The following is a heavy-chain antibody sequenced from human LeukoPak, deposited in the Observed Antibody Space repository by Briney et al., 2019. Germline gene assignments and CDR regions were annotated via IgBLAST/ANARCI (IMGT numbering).Heavy chain of an antibody. Sequence: GGSLRLSCAASGFTFSSYSMNWVRQAAWKGLEWVSSISSSSSYIYYADSVKGRFTISRDNAKNSLYLQMNSLRAEDTAVYYCARDLYGSGSYYLGYWGQGTLVTVSS. D-gene: IGHD3-10*01. J-gene: IGHJ4*02. CDR2: ISSSSSYI. V-gene: IGHV3-21*01. CDR3: ARDLYGSGSYYLGY. CDR1: GFTFSSYS.